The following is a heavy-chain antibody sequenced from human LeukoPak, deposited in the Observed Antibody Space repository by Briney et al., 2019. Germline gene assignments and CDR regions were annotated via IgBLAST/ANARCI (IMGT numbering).Heavy chain of an antibody. D-gene: IGHD2/OR15-2a*01. CDR3: AADGEYACLV. CDR1: GLTFHNTW. J-gene: IGHJ3*01. CDR2: IISDGVTT. V-gene: IGHV3-74*01. Sequence: PGGSLRLSCAAPGLTFHNTWMHWVRHAPGKGLAWVSRIISDGVTTTYADSVKGRFTISRDKAKNTLYLHINSLRDDDTAVYYCAADGEYACLVGGQRTRVTVS.